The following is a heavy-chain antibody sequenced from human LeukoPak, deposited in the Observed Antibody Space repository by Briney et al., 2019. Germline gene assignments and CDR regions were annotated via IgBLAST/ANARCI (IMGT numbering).Heavy chain of an antibody. J-gene: IGHJ3*02. V-gene: IGHV4-34*12. CDR1: GESFTTFY. D-gene: IGHD3-10*01. Sequence: PSETLSLTCAVYGESFTTFYWGWIRQPPGKGLEWIGNIFYSGSTYYSPSLKRRVTISLDTSRNQFSLKLNSVTAADTAVYYCAKSNGYGLVDIWGQGTVVTVSS. CDR2: IFYSGST. CDR3: AKSNGYGLVDI.